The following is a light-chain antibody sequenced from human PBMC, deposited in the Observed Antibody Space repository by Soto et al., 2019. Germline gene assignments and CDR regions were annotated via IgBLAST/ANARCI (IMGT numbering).Light chain of an antibody. CDR2: DAS. CDR1: QSISAW. J-gene: IGKJ1*01. V-gene: IGKV1-5*01. CDR3: QQYNTFWT. Sequence: DIQMTQSPSTLCASVGDRVTITCRASQSISAWLAWYQQKPGKAPKLLIYDASNLESGVPSRFSGSGSGTEFTLTISSLQPDDFATYYCQQYNTFWTFGQGTKVDI.